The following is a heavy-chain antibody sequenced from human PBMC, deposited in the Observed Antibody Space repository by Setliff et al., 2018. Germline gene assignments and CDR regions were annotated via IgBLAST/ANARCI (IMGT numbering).Heavy chain of an antibody. D-gene: IGHD5-18*01. Sequence: TLSLPCTVSGGSISSSSYYWGWIRQPPGKGLEYIGSIYYSGSTYYNASLKSRVTISVDTSKDQFSLKLSSVTAADTAVYYCVRQGLDTGRTRWWFDPWGQGTRVTVSS. CDR1: GGSISSSSYY. V-gene: IGHV4-39*01. CDR3: VRQGLDTGRTRWWFDP. CDR2: IYYSGST. J-gene: IGHJ5*02.